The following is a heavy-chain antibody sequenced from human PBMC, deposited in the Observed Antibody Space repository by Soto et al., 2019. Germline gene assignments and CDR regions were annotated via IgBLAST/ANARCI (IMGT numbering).Heavy chain of an antibody. Sequence: QVHLVQSGAEVRKPGASVRVSCKTSGYTFTHFDIHWVRQATGQGLEWVGWMNPDSGNSVFTQRFQGRVSMTRNASMSTAYMEIHSLTSADTAIYYCARAYLLVPKFWGQGTLVTVSS. CDR1: GYTFTHFD. CDR3: ARAYLLVPKF. V-gene: IGHV1-8*01. J-gene: IGHJ4*02. D-gene: IGHD2-15*01. CDR2: MNPDSGNS.